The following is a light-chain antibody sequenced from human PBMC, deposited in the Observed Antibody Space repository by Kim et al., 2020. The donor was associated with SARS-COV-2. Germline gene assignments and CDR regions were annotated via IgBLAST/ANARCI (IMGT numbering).Light chain of an antibody. CDR2: GVR. Sequence: PGQSMTSLWSETKSDGRGYNYGAWYQPHPGKAPELEIYGVRNRPSGVSNRFSGSKSSDTASLTIAGLQAEDEADYYGQSCNRDNVIFGGGTQLTVL. J-gene: IGLJ2*01. CDR1: KSDGRGYNY. V-gene: IGLV2-14*03. CDR3: QSCNRDNVI.